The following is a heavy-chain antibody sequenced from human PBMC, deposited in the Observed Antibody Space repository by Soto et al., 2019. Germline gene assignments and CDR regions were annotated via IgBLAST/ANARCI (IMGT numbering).Heavy chain of an antibody. J-gene: IGHJ4*02. CDR3: ARDSPIGITYSGYDAIDS. D-gene: IGHD5-12*01. V-gene: IGHV1-69*08. CDR2: TIPILDVA. CDR1: GGTFSTST. Sequence: QVQLVQSGAEVKKPGSSVKVSCKASGGTFSTSTFTWVRQAPGQGLEWMGRTIPILDVADYAQDFQGRVTITADKSTSTAYMELTSLTSKDTAVYYCARDSPIGITYSGYDAIDSWGQGTLVTVSS.